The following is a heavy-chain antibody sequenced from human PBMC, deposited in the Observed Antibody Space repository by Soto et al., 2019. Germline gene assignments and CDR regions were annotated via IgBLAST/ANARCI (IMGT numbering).Heavy chain of an antibody. J-gene: IGHJ4*02. V-gene: IGHV4-34*01. CDR2: INYSGST. D-gene: IGHD4-17*01. CDR1: GGSISSYY. Sequence: SETLSLTCTVSGGSISSYYWSWIRQPPGRGLEWIGEINYSGSTNYNPSLKSRVTISVDTSKNQFSLKLSSVTAADTAVYYCAAESTVTTSRWGQGTQVTVSS. CDR3: AAESTVTTSR.